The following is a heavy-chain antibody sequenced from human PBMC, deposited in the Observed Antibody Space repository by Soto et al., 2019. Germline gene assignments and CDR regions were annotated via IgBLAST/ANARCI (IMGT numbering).Heavy chain of an antibody. Sequence: QVQLQESGPGLVKPSQTLSLTCTVSGGSISSGGYYWSWIRQHPGKGLEWIGYIYYSGSTYYIPSLKSRVTIPVETSKHQFYRKLSSVTAADTAVYYCARHDRLRYGYFDYWGQGTLVTVSS. CDR3: ARHDRLRYGYFDY. D-gene: IGHD4-17*01. CDR1: GGSISSGGYY. J-gene: IGHJ4*02. V-gene: IGHV4-31*03. CDR2: IYYSGST.